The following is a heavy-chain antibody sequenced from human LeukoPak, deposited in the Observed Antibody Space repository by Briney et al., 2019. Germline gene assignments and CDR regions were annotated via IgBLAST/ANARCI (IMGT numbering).Heavy chain of an antibody. V-gene: IGHV1-69*04. CDR3: ARVLEWLSTRYYGMDV. CDR2: IIPILVIA. CDR1: VGTFSSYV. J-gene: IGHJ6*02. D-gene: IGHD3-3*01. Sequence: SVKVSCKASVGTFSSYVISWVRQAPGQGLEWMGRIIPILVIANSAQKSQGRVTITGDKSTSTAYMELSSLRYEDTAVYYCARVLEWLSTRYYGMDVWGQGTTVTVSS.